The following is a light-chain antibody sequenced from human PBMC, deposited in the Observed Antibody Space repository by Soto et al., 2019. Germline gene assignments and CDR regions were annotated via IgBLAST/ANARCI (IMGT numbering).Light chain of an antibody. J-gene: IGKJ5*01. Sequence: IVLTQSPATLSLSPGERATLSCRASQSVSSCLAWYQQKPGQAPRLLIYDASNRATGIPARFSGSGSGIDFTLTISSLEPEDSAVYYCQQRHMWPITFGQGTRLEIK. V-gene: IGKV3-11*01. CDR3: QQRHMWPIT. CDR2: DAS. CDR1: QSVSSC.